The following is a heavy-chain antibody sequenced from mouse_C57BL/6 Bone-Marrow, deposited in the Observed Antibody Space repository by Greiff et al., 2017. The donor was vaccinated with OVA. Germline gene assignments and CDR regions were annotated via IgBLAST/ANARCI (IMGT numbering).Heavy chain of an antibody. V-gene: IGHV1-15*01. J-gene: IGHJ1*03. CDR1: GYTFTDYE. Sequence: VQGVESGAELVRPGASVTLSCKASGYTFTDYEMHWVKQTPVHGLEWIGAIDPETGGTAYNQKFKGKAILTADKSSSTAYMELRSLTSEDSAVYYCTRSRRYFDVWGTGTTVTVSS. CDR3: TRSRRYFDV. CDR2: IDPETGGT.